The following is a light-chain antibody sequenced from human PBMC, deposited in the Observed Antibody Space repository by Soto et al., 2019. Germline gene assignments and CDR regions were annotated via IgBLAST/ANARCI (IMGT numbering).Light chain of an antibody. CDR3: SSLRSGSVVL. J-gene: IGLJ3*02. CDR2: GVS. V-gene: IGLV2-14*01. CDR1: ISDVGGYNY. Sequence: QSALTQPASVSGSPGQSITISCTGTISDVGGYNYVSWYQQHPGKAPKLVIYGVSYRPSGVSARVSGSKFQNTASLTISGLQGEDEADYYCSSLRSGSVVLFRGGTQVTVL.